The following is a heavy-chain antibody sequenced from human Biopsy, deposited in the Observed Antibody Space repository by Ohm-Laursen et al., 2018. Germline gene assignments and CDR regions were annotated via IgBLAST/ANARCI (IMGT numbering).Heavy chain of an antibody. D-gene: IGHD3-22*01. J-gene: IGHJ4*02. V-gene: IGHV4-39*01. CDR2: VSYWGTT. CDR1: TISITNFGDQ. Sequence: SDTLSLTWSVSTISITNFGDQWDWIRQAPGKGLEWIGTVSYWGTTHYNPSLTSRVTISIDRSQSQFSMRLSSVAAADTAVYYCARCHNDGSGYHYFDYWGQGIRVSVSS. CDR3: ARCHNDGSGYHYFDY.